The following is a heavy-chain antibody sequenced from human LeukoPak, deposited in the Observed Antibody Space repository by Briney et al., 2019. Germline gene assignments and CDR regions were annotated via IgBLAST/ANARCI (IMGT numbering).Heavy chain of an antibody. D-gene: IGHD3-10*01. CDR3: ARDLSTQLLWFGESRYYYMDV. J-gene: IGHJ6*03. Sequence: GRSLRLSCAASGFTLRDYYMSWIRQAPGQGLEWVSYISSSGSTIYYADSVKGRFTISRDNAKNSLYLQMNSLRAEDTAVYYCARDLSTQLLWFGESRYYYMDVWGKGTTVTVSS. V-gene: IGHV3-11*01. CDR1: GFTLRDYY. CDR2: ISSSGSTI.